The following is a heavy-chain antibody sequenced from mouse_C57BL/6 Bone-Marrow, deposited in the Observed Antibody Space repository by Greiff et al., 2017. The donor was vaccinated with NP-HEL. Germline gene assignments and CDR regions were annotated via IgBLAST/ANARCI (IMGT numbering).Heavy chain of an antibody. CDR3: ARRPQGDY. CDR2: INPSSGYT. CDR1: GYTFTSYW. V-gene: IGHV1-7*01. Sequence: QVHVKQSGAELAKPGASVKLSCKASGYTFTSYWMHSVKQRPGQGLEWIGYINPSSGYTKYNQKFKDKATLTADKSSSTAYMQLSSLTYEDSAVYYCARRPQGDYWGQGTSVTVSS. J-gene: IGHJ4*01.